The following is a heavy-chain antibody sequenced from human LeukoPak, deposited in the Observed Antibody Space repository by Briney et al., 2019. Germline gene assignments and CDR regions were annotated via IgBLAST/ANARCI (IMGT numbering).Heavy chain of an antibody. D-gene: IGHD4-17*01. V-gene: IGHV4-30-2*01. CDR3: ARSGRRYYFDY. CDR1: GGSISSGGYS. CDR2: IYHSGST. J-gene: IGHJ4*02. Sequence: SQTLSLICAVSGGSISSGGYSWSWIRQPPGKGPEWIGYIYHSGSTYYNPSLKSRVTISVDRSKNQFSLKLSSVTAADTAVYYCARSGRRYYFDYWGQGTLVTVSS.